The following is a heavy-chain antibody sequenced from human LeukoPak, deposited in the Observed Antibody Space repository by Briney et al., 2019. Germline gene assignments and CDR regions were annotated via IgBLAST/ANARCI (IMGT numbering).Heavy chain of an antibody. D-gene: IGHD2-15*01. CDR3: TTDSWGGMVVAATTADY. CDR1: GFTFSSYA. Sequence: GGSLRLSCAASGFTFSSYAMHWVRQAPGKGLEWVAVISYDGSNKYYADSVKGRFTISRDNSKNTLYLQMNSLKTEDTAVYYCTTDSWGGMVVAATTADYWGQGTLVTVSS. V-gene: IGHV3-30*04. J-gene: IGHJ4*02. CDR2: ISYDGSNK.